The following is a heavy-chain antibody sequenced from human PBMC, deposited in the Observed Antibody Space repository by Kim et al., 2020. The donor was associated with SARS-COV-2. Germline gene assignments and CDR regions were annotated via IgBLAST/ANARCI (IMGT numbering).Heavy chain of an antibody. J-gene: IGHJ6*02. Sequence: GGSLRLSCAASGFTFSSYAMSWVRQAPGKGLEWVSAISGSGGSTYYADSVKGRFTISRDNSKNTLYLQMNSLRAEDTAVYYCAKFLGIAAAGTVYYYYGMDVWGQGTTVTVSS. CDR3: AKFLGIAAAGTVYYYYGMDV. CDR2: ISGSGGST. V-gene: IGHV3-23*01. D-gene: IGHD6-13*01. CDR1: GFTFSSYA.